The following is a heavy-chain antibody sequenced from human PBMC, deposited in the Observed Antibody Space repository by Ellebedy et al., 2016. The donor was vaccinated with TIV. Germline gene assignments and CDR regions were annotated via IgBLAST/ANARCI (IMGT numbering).Heavy chain of an antibody. Sequence: SETLSLTCTVSGGSIRSSSHYWGWIRQAPGKGLEWIGSVFFSGQTYFNPSLKSRVSISVDTSKGQFSLNLTSVSAADTSVYFCARHTRPERIDYWGQGTRVTVS. V-gene: IGHV4-39*01. CDR1: GGSIRSSSHY. J-gene: IGHJ4*02. CDR2: VFFSGQT. CDR3: ARHTRPERIDY. D-gene: IGHD1-14*01.